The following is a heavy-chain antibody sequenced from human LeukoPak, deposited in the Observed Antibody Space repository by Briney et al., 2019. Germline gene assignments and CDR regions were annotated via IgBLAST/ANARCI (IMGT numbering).Heavy chain of an antibody. Sequence: SVKVSCKASGGTFSSYAISWVRQAPGQGLEWMGGIFPILGTANYAQKFQGRVTITADESTSTAYMELSSLRSEDTAVYYCASLTGTTRGGYYYYYGMDVWGKGTTVTVSS. J-gene: IGHJ6*04. V-gene: IGHV1-69*13. D-gene: IGHD1-20*01. CDR3: ASLTGTTRGGYYYYYGMDV. CDR2: IFPILGTA. CDR1: GGTFSSYA.